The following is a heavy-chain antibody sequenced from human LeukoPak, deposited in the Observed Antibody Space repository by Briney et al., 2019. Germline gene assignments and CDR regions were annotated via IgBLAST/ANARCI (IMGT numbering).Heavy chain of an antibody. J-gene: IGHJ4*02. CDR1: GFTFSSYS. V-gene: IGHV3-48*04. Sequence: PGGSLRLSGAASGFTFSSYSMNWVRQAPGKGLEWVSYISSSGSTIYYADSVKGRFTISRDNAKNSLYLQMNSLRAEDTAVYYCARDRFSSSWYEDDYWGQGTLVTVSS. D-gene: IGHD6-13*01. CDR2: ISSSGSTI. CDR3: ARDRFSSSWYEDDY.